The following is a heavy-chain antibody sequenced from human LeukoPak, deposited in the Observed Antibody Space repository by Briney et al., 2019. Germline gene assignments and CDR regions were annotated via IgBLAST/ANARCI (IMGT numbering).Heavy chain of an antibody. Sequence: PGGSLRLSCAASGSTFSSYAMSWVRQTPGKGLEWLSAINPNSGGPFYAGSVQGRFTMSRDNSKNTLYLQMSSLRVEDTAIYYCAKHPLAGGNFDYWGQGTLVTVSS. D-gene: IGHD3-16*01. CDR1: GSTFSSYA. CDR2: INPNSGGP. CDR3: AKHPLAGGNFDY. J-gene: IGHJ4*02. V-gene: IGHV3-23*01.